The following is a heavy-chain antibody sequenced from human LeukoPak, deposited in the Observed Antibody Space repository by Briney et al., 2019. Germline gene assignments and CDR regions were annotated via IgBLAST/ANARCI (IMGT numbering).Heavy chain of an antibody. CDR2: MDPDSGDT. CDR1: GYTFTTYE. J-gene: IGHJ4*02. D-gene: IGHD3-22*01. CDR3: ARGLGSYDSSELTWPMISF. Sequence: ASVKVSCKASGYTFTTYEIDWVRQATGQGLEWMGWMDPDSGDTAYAQKFQGRITMTRSTSISTAYMELSSLRSEDTAVYYCARGLGSYDSSELTWPMISFWGQGTVVTVSS. V-gene: IGHV1-8*01.